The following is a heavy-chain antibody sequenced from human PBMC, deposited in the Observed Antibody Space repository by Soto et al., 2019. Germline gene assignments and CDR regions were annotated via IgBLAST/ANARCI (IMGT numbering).Heavy chain of an antibody. J-gene: IGHJ6*02. D-gene: IGHD6-13*01. CDR2: IIPILGTA. Sequence: SVKVSCKASGGTFSSYAISWVRQAPGQGLEWMGGIIPILGTANYAQKFQGRVTITADESTSTAYMELSSLRSEDTAVYYCARDPGYSSSWYYYYYGMDVWGQGTTVTVSS. CDR1: GGTFSSYA. V-gene: IGHV1-69*13. CDR3: ARDPGYSSSWYYYYYGMDV.